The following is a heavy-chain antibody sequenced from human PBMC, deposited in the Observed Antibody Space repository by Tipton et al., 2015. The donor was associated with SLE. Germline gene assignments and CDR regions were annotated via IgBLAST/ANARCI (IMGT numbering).Heavy chain of an antibody. Sequence: TLSLTCTVSGGSISSGGYYWSWIRQHPGKGLEWNGYIHYSGCTYYNPSLKSQFTISVDRAKNHFSLKLSSVTAADTAVYYCGSGGPLRDYYGSGSYQPAYDYWGQGTLVTVSS. CDR3: GSGGPLRDYYGSGSYQPAYDY. J-gene: IGHJ4*02. CDR1: GGSISSGGYY. V-gene: IGHV4-31*01. D-gene: IGHD3-10*01. CDR2: IHYSGCT.